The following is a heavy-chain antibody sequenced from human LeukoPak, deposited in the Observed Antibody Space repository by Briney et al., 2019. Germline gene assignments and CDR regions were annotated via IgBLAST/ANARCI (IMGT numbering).Heavy chain of an antibody. J-gene: IGHJ6*02. CDR1: GFTFSSYS. Sequence: GGSLRLSCAASGFTFSSYSMNWVRQAPGKGLEWVSSVSPSSSYIYYADSVKGRFTISRDNAKNSLYLQMNSPRGDDTAVYYCARAHEPNSYYYGMDVWGQGTTLTVSS. CDR2: VSPSSSYI. V-gene: IGHV3-21*01. CDR3: ARAHEPNSYYYGMDV.